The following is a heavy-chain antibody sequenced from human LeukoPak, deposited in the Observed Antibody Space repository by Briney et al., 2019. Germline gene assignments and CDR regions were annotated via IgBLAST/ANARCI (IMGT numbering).Heavy chain of an antibody. D-gene: IGHD6-19*01. V-gene: IGHV1-18*01. CDR3: ARDLPAGSIP. CDR2: ISPDNGNT. CDR1: GYTFTKYR. Sequence: GASVKVSCKTSGYTFTKYRISWVRQAPGQGLEWMGWISPDNGNTEYAQNFQGRVTMTTDTSTTTAYMELRSLTSDDTAVYYCARDLPAGSIPWGQGTLVTVSS. J-gene: IGHJ5*02.